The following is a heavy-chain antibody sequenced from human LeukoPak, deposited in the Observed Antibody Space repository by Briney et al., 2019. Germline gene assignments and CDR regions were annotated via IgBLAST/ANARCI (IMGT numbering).Heavy chain of an antibody. CDR2: INHSGST. CDR3: ARGAPITMIVVVISRRYFDL. Sequence: SGTLSLTCAVYGGSFSGYYWSWIRQPPGKGLEWIGEINHSGSTNYNPSLKSRVTISVDTSKNQFSLKLSSVTAADTAVYYCARGAPITMIVVVISRRYFDLWGRGTLVTVSS. V-gene: IGHV4-34*01. CDR1: GGSFSGYY. D-gene: IGHD3-22*01. J-gene: IGHJ2*01.